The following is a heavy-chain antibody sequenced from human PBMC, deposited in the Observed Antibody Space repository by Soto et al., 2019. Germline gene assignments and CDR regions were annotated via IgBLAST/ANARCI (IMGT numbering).Heavy chain of an antibody. CDR3: AKDHLTTTVTAVGY. CDR1: GFTFSKYG. J-gene: IGHJ4*02. Sequence: QVQLVESGGGVVQPGRSLRLSCAASGFTFSKYGMHWVRQAPGKGLEWVAVISYHGSDKYYADSVKGRFTISRDNSKNTLYLQMDILRAEYTVVYYCAKDHLTTTVTAVGYWGQGTLVTVSS. V-gene: IGHV3-30*18. D-gene: IGHD4-17*01. CDR2: ISYHGSDK.